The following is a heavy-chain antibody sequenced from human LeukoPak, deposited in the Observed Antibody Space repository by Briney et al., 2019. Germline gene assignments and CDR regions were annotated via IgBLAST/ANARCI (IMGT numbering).Heavy chain of an antibody. CDR1: GYTSTSYG. Sequence: ASVKVSCKASGYTSTSYGISWVRQAPGQGLEWMGWISAYNGNTNYAQKSQGRVTMTTDTSTSTAYMELRSLRSDDTAVYYCARDGVGGDWGDAFHIWGKGTMVTVSS. CDR3: ARDGVGGDWGDAFHI. D-gene: IGHD2-21*02. CDR2: ISAYNGNT. V-gene: IGHV1-18*01. J-gene: IGHJ3*02.